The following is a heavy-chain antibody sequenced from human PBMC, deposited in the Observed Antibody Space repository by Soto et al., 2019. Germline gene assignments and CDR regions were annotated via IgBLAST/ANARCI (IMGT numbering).Heavy chain of an antibody. D-gene: IGHD3-10*01. CDR1: GGSIDWSNYY. CDR3: ARHFVAVVIKGWGY. Sequence: PSETLSLTCNVSGGSIDWSNYYWDWLRQPPGKGLEWIGTTYYNGNAYYNPSLKSRVSMSVDTSKNQFSLKLVSVTAADTAVYYCARHFVAVVIKGWGYWGQGTLVTVSS. V-gene: IGHV4-39*01. CDR2: TYYNGNA. J-gene: IGHJ4*02.